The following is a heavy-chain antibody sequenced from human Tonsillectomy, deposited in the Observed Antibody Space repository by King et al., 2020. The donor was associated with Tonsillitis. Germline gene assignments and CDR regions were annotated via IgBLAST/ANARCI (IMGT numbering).Heavy chain of an antibody. CDR2: IYHSGST. D-gene: IGHD6-19*01. CDR3: ARALADGSGWHLRVNFFAY. CDR1: GYSISGYY. V-gene: IGHV4-38-2*01. Sequence: QMQLQESGPGLVKPSETLSLTCAVSGYSISGYYWAWIRQPPGKGLEWSGIIYHSGSTYYKPSLKSRVTISVDTSKSQFSLKLNSVTAADTAVYYCARALADGSGWHLRVNFFAYWGQGTLVTVSS. J-gene: IGHJ4*02.